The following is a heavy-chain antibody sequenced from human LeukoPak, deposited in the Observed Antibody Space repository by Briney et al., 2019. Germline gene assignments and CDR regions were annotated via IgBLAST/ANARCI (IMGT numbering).Heavy chain of an antibody. CDR2: IRYDGSNK. Sequence: RGSLRLSCAASGFTFSSYGMHWVRQAPGKGLEWVAFIRYDGSNKYYADSVKGRFTISRDNSKNTLYLQINSLRAEDTAVYYCARVAGYNYFDYWGQGTLVTVSS. CDR1: GFTFSSYG. CDR3: ARVAGYNYFDY. V-gene: IGHV3-30*02. D-gene: IGHD5-18*01. J-gene: IGHJ4*02.